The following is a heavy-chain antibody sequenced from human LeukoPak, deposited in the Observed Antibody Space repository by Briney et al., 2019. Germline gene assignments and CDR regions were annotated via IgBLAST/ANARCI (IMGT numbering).Heavy chain of an antibody. Sequence: SETLSLTCTVSGGSISSSSYYWGWIRQPPGKGLEWIGGIYYSGSTYYNPSLKSRVTISVDTSKNQFSLKLSSVTAADTAVYYCATGCSSTSCLDAFDIWGQGTMVTVSS. CDR1: GGSISSSSYY. CDR2: IYYSGST. J-gene: IGHJ3*02. D-gene: IGHD2-2*01. V-gene: IGHV4-39*07. CDR3: ATGCSSTSCLDAFDI.